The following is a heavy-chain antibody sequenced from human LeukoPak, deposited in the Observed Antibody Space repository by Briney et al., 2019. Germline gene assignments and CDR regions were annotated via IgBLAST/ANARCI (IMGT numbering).Heavy chain of an antibody. CDR2: IYYSGST. J-gene: IGHJ5*02. V-gene: IGHV4-31*11. CDR3: ARDNSGWFDP. Sequence: SETLSLTCAVYGGSFSGYYWSWIRQHPGKGLEWIGYIYYSGSTYYNPSLKSRVTISVDTSKNQFSLKLSSVTAADTAVYYCARDNSGWFDPWGQGTLVTVSS. D-gene: IGHD1-26*01. CDR1: GGSFSGYY.